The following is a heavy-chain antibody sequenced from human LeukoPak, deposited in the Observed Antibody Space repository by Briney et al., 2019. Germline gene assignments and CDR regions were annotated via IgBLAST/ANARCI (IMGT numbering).Heavy chain of an antibody. CDR1: GFTFSSYW. V-gene: IGHV3-74*01. J-gene: IGHJ6*02. D-gene: IGHD6-19*01. Sequence: PGGSLRLSCAASGFTFSSYWMHWVLQAPGKGLVWVSRINSDGSSTSYADSVKGRFTISRDNAKNTLYLQMNSLRAEDTAVYYCARMRVVAGTIGYGMDVWGQGTTVTVSS. CDR2: INSDGSST. CDR3: ARMRVVAGTIGYGMDV.